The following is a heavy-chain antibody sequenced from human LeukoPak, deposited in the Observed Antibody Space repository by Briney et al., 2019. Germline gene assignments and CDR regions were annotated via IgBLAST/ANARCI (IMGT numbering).Heavy chain of an antibody. J-gene: IGHJ4*02. D-gene: IGHD6-13*01. CDR1: GFAFSSYA. Sequence: GSLRLSCAASGFAFSSYAMHWGRQAPGKGLEWVAVISYDGSNKYYADSVKGRFTISRDNSKNTLYLQMNSLRAEDTAVYYCARGVAAAGTLDYWGQGTLVTVSS. CDR2: ISYDGSNK. V-gene: IGHV3-30-3*01. CDR3: ARGVAAAGTLDY.